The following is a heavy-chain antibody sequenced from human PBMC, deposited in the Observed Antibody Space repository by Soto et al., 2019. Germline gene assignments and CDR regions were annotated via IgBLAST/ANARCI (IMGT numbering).Heavy chain of an antibody. CDR2: INHSGST. V-gene: IGHV4-34*01. CDR1: GGSFSGYY. CDR3: ARGKDYDILTGYTYYYGMDV. D-gene: IGHD3-9*01. Sequence: SETLSLTCAVYGGSFSGYYWSWIRQPPGKGLEWIGEINHSGSTNYNPSLKSRVTISVDTSKNQFSLKLSSVTAADTAVYYCARGKDYDILTGYTYYYGMDVWGQGTTVT. J-gene: IGHJ6*02.